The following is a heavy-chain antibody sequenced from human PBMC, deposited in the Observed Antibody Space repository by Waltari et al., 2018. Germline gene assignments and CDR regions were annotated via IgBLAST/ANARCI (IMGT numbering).Heavy chain of an antibody. J-gene: IGHJ6*02. CDR3: ARGHRIRFLLRAAYYGMDV. V-gene: IGHV4-34*01. CDR2: INHSGST. Sequence: QVQLQQWGAGLLKPSETLSLTCAVYGGSFSGYYWSWIRQPPGTGLEWIGEINHSGSTNYNPSLKSRVTISVDTSKNQFSLKLSSVTAADTAVYYCARGHRIRFLLRAAYYGMDVWGQGTTVTVSS. CDR1: GGSFSGYY. D-gene: IGHD3-3*01.